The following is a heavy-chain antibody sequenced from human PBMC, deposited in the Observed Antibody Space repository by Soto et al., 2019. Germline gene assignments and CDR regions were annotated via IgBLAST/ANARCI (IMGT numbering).Heavy chain of an antibody. CDR3: ARLDSRKGHYYDY. V-gene: IGHV4-59*08. CDR2: MYYTGST. CDR1: GDSISSYS. Sequence: QVQLQESGPGLVKPSETLSLTCTVSGDSISSYSWTWIRQPPGRRLEWIGDMYYTGSTNYNPSLKSRVSISVDTSKNQFSLKLRSVTAEDTAVYYCARLDSRKGHYYDYWGQGTLVTVSS. D-gene: IGHD2-21*01. J-gene: IGHJ4*02.